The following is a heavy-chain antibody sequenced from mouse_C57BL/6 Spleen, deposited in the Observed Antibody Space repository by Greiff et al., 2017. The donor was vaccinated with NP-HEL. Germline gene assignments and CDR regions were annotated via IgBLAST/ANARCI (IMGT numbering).Heavy chain of an antibody. CDR1: GFTFSSYA. V-gene: IGHV5-4*03. D-gene: IGHD1-1*01. J-gene: IGHJ3*01. Sequence: DVKLVESGGGLVKPGGSLKLSCAASGFTFSSYAMSWVRQTPEKRLEWVATISDGGSYTYYPDNVKGRFTISRDNAKNNLYLQMSHLKSEDTAMYYCARGDYYGSSFFAYWGQGTLVTVSA. CDR2: ISDGGSYT. CDR3: ARGDYYGSSFFAY.